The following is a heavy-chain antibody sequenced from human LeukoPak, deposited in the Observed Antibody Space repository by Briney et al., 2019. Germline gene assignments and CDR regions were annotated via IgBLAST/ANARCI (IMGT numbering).Heavy chain of an antibody. CDR3: VRDLTCCGGDCF. J-gene: IGHJ4*02. Sequence: PGGSLRLSCAASGFTFSNYWMSWVRQAPGKGLEWVANMNQDGSDTYYVDSVKGRSTISRDNAKNSLYLQTNSLRADDTAVYYCVRDLTCCGGDCFWGQGTLVTVSS. D-gene: IGHD2-21*01. V-gene: IGHV3-7*01. CDR1: GFTFSNYW. CDR2: MNQDGSDT.